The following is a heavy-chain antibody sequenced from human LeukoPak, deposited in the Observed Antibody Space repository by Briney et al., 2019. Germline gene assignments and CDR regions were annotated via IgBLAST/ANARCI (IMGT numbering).Heavy chain of an antibody. J-gene: IGHJ5*02. Sequence: GGSLRLSCAASGFTFSSYSMNWVRQAPGKGLEWVSSISSSSSYIYYADSVKGRFTISRDNAKNSLYLQMNSLRAEDTALYYCAKEGYSGSYYGWFDPWGQGTLVTVSS. CDR1: GFTFSSYS. V-gene: IGHV3-21*04. CDR3: AKEGYSGSYYGWFDP. D-gene: IGHD1-26*01. CDR2: ISSSSSYI.